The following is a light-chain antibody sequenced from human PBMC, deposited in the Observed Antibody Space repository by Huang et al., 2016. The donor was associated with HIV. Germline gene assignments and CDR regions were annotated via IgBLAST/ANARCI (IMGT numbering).Light chain of an antibody. CDR3: QQLNTYPVT. CDR1: QGISSY. CDR2: AAS. Sequence: IQLTQSPSSLSASIGDRVTITCRASQGISSYLAWYQQKPVKAPKLLIYAASTLQSGVPSRFSGSGSGTDFTLIISSLQPEDFATYYCQQLNTYPVTFGGGTKVEIK. J-gene: IGKJ4*01. V-gene: IGKV1-9*01.